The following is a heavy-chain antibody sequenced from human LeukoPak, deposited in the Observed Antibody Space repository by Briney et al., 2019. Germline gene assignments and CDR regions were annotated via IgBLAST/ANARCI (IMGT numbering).Heavy chain of an antibody. J-gene: IGHJ4*02. CDR2: ISGSGGST. D-gene: IGHD6-19*01. CDR1: GFTFSSYA. V-gene: IGHV3-23*01. Sequence: GGSLRLSCAASGFTFSSYAMRWVRQAPGKGLEWVSAISGSGGSTYYADSVKGRFTISRDNSKNTLYLQMNSLRAEDTAVYYCAKVMRGIAVAGTSDYWGQGTLVTVSS. CDR3: AKVMRGIAVAGTSDY.